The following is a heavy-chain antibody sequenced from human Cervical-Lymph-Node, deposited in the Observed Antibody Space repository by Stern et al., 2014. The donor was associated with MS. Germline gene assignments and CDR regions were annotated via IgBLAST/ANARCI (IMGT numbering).Heavy chain of an antibody. CDR2: IHSSSSYI. V-gene: IGHV3-21*01. D-gene: IGHD3-10*01. Sequence: EVQLVESGGGLVKPGGSLRLSCAASGFAFSSYSMNWVRQAPGKGLEWVSFIHSSSSYIYYADSGRGRFTISRDNANNSLYLQANSLRAEDTAVYYCARDRVGRRDFDYWGQGTLVTVSS. CDR3: ARDRVGRRDFDY. J-gene: IGHJ4*02. CDR1: GFAFSSYS.